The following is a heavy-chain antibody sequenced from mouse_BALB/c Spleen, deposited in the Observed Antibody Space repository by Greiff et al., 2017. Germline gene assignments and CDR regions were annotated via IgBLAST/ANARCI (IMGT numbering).Heavy chain of an antibody. CDR3: ARDDYEFSAMDY. D-gene: IGHD2-4*01. Sequence: EVKLMESGAELVKPGASVKLSCTASGFNIKDTYMHWVKQRPEQGLEWIGRIDPANGNTKYDPKFQGKATITADTSSNTAYLQLSSLTSEDTAVYYCARDDYEFSAMDYWGQGTSVTVSS. CDR1: GFNIKDTY. J-gene: IGHJ4*01. CDR2: IDPANGNT. V-gene: IGHV14-3*02.